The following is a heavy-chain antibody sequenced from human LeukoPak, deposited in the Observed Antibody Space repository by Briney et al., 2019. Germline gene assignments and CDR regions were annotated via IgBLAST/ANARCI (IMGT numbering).Heavy chain of an antibody. Sequence: SVKVSCKASGGTFSSYAISWVRQAPGQGLEWMGGIIPIFGTANYAQKFQGRVTITADESTSTAYMELSSLRSEDTAVYYCARLYYYDSSGYSHEAFDIWGQGTMVTVSS. CDR3: ARLYYYDSSGYSHEAFDI. CDR2: IIPIFGTA. J-gene: IGHJ3*02. V-gene: IGHV1-69*01. D-gene: IGHD3-22*01. CDR1: GGTFSSYA.